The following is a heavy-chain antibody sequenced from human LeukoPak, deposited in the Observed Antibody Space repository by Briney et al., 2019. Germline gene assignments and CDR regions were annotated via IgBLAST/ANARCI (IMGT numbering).Heavy chain of an antibody. Sequence: QPGGSLRLSCAASGFTFSSYGMHWVRQAPGKGLEWVAVISYDGSNKYYADSVKGRFTISRDNSKNTLYLQMNSLKTEDTAVYYCTTVSDYVWFGELLDYWGQGTLVTVSS. CDR2: ISYDGSNK. CDR1: GFTFSSYG. D-gene: IGHD3-10*01. J-gene: IGHJ4*02. V-gene: IGHV3-30*03. CDR3: TTVSDYVWFGELLDY.